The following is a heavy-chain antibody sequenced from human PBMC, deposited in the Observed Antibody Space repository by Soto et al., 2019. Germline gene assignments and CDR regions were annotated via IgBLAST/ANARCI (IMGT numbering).Heavy chain of an antibody. CDR1: GGSISRSSFS. D-gene: IGHD2-15*01. J-gene: IGHJ5*02. V-gene: IGHV4-39*01. Sequence: SETRSLTCTVSGGSISRSSFSWACIRQPPGKGLEWIGTLYYSVNTYYNPSLKSRVTISVDTSKNQCSLKLSSVTAADTAVYYSATRQGGRYNWYDTWGQGTPVTV. CDR2: LYYSVNT. CDR3: ATRQGGRYNWYDT.